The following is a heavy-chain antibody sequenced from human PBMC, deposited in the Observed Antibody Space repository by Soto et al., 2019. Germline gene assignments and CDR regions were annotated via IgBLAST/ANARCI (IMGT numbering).Heavy chain of an antibody. CDR2: INPATGAA. CDR3: ARRGGVGVAGSAAFDM. V-gene: IGHV1-2*02. J-gene: IGHJ3*02. Sequence: QLHLVQSGAVVKKPGASVTVSCSASGYPVTAYYMHWVRQAPGRGLEWMGGINPATGAAKYKQTFQGRVTMTRDTSTSTVFMELSGLTSEDTAVFYCARRGGVGVAGSAAFDMWGQGTLVTVSS. D-gene: IGHD3-3*01. CDR1: GYPVTAYY.